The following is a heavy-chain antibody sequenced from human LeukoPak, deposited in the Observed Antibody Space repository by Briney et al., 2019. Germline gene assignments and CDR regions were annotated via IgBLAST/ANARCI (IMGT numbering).Heavy chain of an antibody. CDR2: ISYDGSNK. Sequence: GRSLRLSCAASGFTFSSYGMHWVRQAPGKGLEWVAVISYDGSNKYYADSVKGRFTISRDNSKNTLYLQMNSLRAEDTAVYYCAKGQGRLLWFGELFLDYWGQGTLVTVSS. CDR3: AKGQGRLLWFGELFLDY. D-gene: IGHD3-10*01. CDR1: GFTFSSYG. J-gene: IGHJ4*02. V-gene: IGHV3-30*18.